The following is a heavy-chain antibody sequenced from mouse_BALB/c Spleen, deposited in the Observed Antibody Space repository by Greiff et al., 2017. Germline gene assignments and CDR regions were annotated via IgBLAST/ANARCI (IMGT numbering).Heavy chain of an antibody. CDR2: INPDSSTI. Sequence: EVKLLESGGGLVQPGGSLKLSCAASGFDFSRYWMSWVRQAPGKGLEWIGEINPDSSTINYTPSLKDKFIISRDNAKNTLYLQMSKVRSEDTALYYCARDSLYGYAMDYWGQGTSVTVSS. V-gene: IGHV4-1*02. J-gene: IGHJ4*01. CDR1: GFDFSRYW. D-gene: IGHD1-1*01. CDR3: ARDSLYGYAMDY.